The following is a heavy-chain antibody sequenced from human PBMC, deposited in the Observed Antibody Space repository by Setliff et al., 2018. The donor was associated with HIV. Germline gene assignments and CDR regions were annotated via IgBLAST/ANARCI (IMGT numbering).Heavy chain of an antibody. CDR2: ISWDGTTT. CDR1: GFTFDDYA. D-gene: IGHD1-26*01. Sequence: GGSLRLSCAASGFTFDDYAMHWVRQVPGKGLEWVSFISWDGTTTFYADSVKGRFTISRDNSEHSLYLQMNSLRAEDSALYYCAKASTKWAVGSVAGYFDYWGQGALVTVS. CDR3: AKASTKWAVGSVAGYFDY. J-gene: IGHJ4*02. V-gene: IGHV3-43D*03.